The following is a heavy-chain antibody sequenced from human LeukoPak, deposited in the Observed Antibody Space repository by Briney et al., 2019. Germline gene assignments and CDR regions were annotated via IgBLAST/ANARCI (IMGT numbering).Heavy chain of an antibody. V-gene: IGHV3-48*01. Sequence: PGGSLRLSCAASGYTFSRHGIHWVRQAPGKGLEWVSYMSSSSSTIYYADSVKGRFTISRDNAKNSLFLQMNSLRAEDTAVYYCARGSLPILGKPWFDPWGQGTLVTVSS. CDR1: GYTFSRHG. CDR3: ARGSLPILGKPWFDP. J-gene: IGHJ5*02. CDR2: MSSSSSTI.